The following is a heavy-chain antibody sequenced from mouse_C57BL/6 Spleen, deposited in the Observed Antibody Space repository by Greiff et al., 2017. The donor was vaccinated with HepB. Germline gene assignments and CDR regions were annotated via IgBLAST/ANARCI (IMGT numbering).Heavy chain of an antibody. CDR2: IDPSDSET. J-gene: IGHJ1*03. CDR1: GYTFTSYW. V-gene: IGHV1-52*01. CDR3: AREGYDGWYSDV. D-gene: IGHD2-2*01. Sequence: QVQLQQPGAELVRPGSSVKLSCKASGYTFTSYWMHWVKQRPIQGLEWIGNIDPSDSETHYNQKFKDKATLTVDKSSSTAYMQLSSLTSEDSAVYYCAREGYDGWYSDVWGTGTTVTVSS.